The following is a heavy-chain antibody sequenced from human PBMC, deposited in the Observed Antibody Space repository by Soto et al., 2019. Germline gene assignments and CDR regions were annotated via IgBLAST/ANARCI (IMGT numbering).Heavy chain of an antibody. CDR3: ATFRDDYTYFDP. CDR1: GGSISSGGYY. D-gene: IGHD4-4*01. CDR2: IYYSGVT. Sequence: SETLSLTCTVSGGSISSGGYYWSWLRQRPGRGLEWIGYIYYSGVTYYNPSLRSRVTISADTSKNQFSLRLSSVAAADTAVYHCATFRDDYTYFDPWGQGTLVTVSS. V-gene: IGHV4-31*03. J-gene: IGHJ5*02.